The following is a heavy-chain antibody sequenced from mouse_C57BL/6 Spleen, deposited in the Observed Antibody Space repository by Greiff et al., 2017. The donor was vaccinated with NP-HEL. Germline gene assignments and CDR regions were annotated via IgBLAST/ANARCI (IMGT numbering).Heavy chain of an antibody. CDR3: ARSFRDYCGSSSRIAMDY. CDR1: GYTFTSYW. D-gene: IGHD1-1*01. V-gene: IGHV1-69*01. Sequence: QVQLQQPGAELVMPGASVKLSCKASGYTFTSYWMHWVKQRPGQGLEWIGEIDPSDSYTNYNQKFKGKSTLTVDKSSSTAYMQLSSLTSKNSAVYYCARSFRDYCGSSSRIAMDYWGQGTSVTVSS. CDR2: IDPSDSYT. J-gene: IGHJ4*01.